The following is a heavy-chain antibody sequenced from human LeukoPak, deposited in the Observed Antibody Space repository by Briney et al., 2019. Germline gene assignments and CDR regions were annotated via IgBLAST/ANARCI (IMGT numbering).Heavy chain of an antibody. V-gene: IGHV3-23*01. D-gene: IGHD3-22*01. CDR2: ISGSGGST. J-gene: IGHJ4*02. Sequence: PGGTLRLSCAASGFTFRRYGMSWVRQAPGKGLEWVSAISGSGGSTFYADSVKGRFTISRDNSKNTLYLQMNSLRAEDTAVYYCARGRRGSYYYDSSGYYTYWGQGTLVTVSS. CDR3: ARGRRGSYYYDSSGYYTY. CDR1: GFTFRRYG.